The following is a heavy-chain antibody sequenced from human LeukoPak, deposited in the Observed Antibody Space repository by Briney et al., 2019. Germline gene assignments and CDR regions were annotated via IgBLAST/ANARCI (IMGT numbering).Heavy chain of an antibody. D-gene: IGHD2-21*01. CDR3: ARGYGYSPTDY. CDR2: INSDGSWT. CDR1: GNYW. J-gene: IGHJ4*02. V-gene: IGHV3-74*01. Sequence: GGSLRLSCAASGNYWMHWVRQAPGKGLVWVSHINSDGSWTSYADSVKGRFTISRDNSKNTLYLQMNSLRAEDTAVYYCARGYGYSPTDYWGQGTLVTVSS.